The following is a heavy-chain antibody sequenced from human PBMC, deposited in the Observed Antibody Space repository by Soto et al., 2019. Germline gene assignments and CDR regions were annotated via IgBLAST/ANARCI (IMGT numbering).Heavy chain of an antibody. J-gene: IGHJ6*03. V-gene: IGHV4-31*11. CDR1: GGSMRSGGYY. CDR3: ARETFTTVTTTFPSYYYYYMDV. D-gene: IGHD4-17*01. CDR2: IYYSGST. Sequence: SETLSLTCAVSGGSMRSGGYYWSWIRQHPGKGLEWIGYIYYSGSTYYNPSLKSRVTISVDTSKNQFSLKLSSVTAADTAVYYCARETFTTVTTTFPSYYYYYMDVWGKGTTVTVSS.